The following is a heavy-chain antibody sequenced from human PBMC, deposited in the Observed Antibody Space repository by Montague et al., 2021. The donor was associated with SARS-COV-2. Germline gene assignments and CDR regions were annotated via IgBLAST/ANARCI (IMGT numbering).Heavy chain of an antibody. J-gene: IGHJ4*02. V-gene: IGHV4-61*02. D-gene: IGHD3/OR15-3a*01. CDR3: TTDTDWRDIEY. Sequence: TLSLTCTVSGGAMNSVSDFWGWIRQPSGKGLEWIGRVRPGGRTNSNPSLGSRVTVSLDTSKSQFSLKLSSVTAADSAVYYCTTDTDWRDIEYWGLGTLVTVSS. CDR1: GGAMNSVSDF. CDR2: VRPGGRT.